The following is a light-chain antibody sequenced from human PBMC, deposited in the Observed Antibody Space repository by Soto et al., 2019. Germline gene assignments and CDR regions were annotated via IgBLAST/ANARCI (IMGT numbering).Light chain of an antibody. V-gene: IGKV1-5*01. J-gene: IGKJ1*01. CDR1: QSISSY. CDR2: DAS. Sequence: DIQLTQSPSILSASVGDSVTITRRASQSISSYLNWYQQXPGKAPKLLIYDASTLESGVPSRFGGSGSGTEFTIAISSLQPDDFATYYCQQYDNYRAFCQGTKVDIK. CDR3: QQYDNYRA.